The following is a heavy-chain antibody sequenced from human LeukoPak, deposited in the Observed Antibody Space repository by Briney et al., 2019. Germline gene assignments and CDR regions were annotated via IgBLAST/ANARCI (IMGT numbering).Heavy chain of an antibody. J-gene: IGHJ5*02. CDR3: ANPTSIAARENWFDP. V-gene: IGHV3-23*01. D-gene: IGHD6-6*01. CDR1: GFTFSSYA. Sequence: GGSLRLSCAASGFTFSSYAMSWVRQAPGKGLEWVSAISGSDGSTYLADSVKGRFTISRDNSKNTLYLQMNGLRAEDTAVYYCANPTSIAARENWFDPWGQGTLVTVSS. CDR2: ISGSDGST.